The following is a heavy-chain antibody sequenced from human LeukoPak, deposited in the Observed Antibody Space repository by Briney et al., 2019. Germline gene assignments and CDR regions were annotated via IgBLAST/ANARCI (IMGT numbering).Heavy chain of an antibody. CDR1: GFTFSSYG. CDR2: IRYDGSNK. J-gene: IGHJ6*03. D-gene: IGHD3-10*01. Sequence: PGGSLRLSCAASGFTFSSYGMHWVRQAPGKGLEWVAFIRYDGSNKYYADPVKGRFTISRDNSKNTLYLQMNSLRAEDTAVYYCAKDANYGSNSEVTYYYMDVWGKGTTVTVSS. V-gene: IGHV3-30*02. CDR3: AKDANYGSNSEVTYYYMDV.